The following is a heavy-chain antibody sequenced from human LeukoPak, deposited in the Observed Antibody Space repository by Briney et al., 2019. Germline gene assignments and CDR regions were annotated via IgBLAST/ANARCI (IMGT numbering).Heavy chain of an antibody. CDR3: ARDDAGSQDVFLGIVDY. V-gene: IGHV3-33*01. J-gene: IGHJ4*02. D-gene: IGHD2-21*01. Sequence: GGSLRLSCAASGFTFSSYAMHWVRQAPDKGLEWVALIWNDGSNKYYADSVKGRFAISRDKSKNTLYLQMNSLRAEDTAVYYCARDDAGSQDVFLGIVDYWGQGTLVTVSS. CDR1: GFTFSSYA. CDR2: IWNDGSNK.